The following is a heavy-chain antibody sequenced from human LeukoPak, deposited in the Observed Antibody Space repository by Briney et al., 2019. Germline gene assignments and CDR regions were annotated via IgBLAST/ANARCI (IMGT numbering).Heavy chain of an antibody. CDR1: GCTFTGYY. J-gene: IGHJ5*02. CDR3: ARVLARNTVNKEFDT. Sequence: GASVKVSCKASGCTFTGYYMHWVRQAPGQGLEWMGWINPNSGGTNYAQKFQSRVTMTRDTSISTAYMEMSRLRSDDTAVYYCARVLARNTVNKEFDTWGQGTLVTVSS. D-gene: IGHD3-3*01. V-gene: IGHV1-2*02. CDR2: INPNSGGT.